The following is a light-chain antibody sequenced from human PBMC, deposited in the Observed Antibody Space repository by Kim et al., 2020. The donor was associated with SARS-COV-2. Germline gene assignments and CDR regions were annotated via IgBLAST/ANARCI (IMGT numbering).Light chain of an antibody. Sequence: SYELTQPPSVSVSPRQTASITCSGDKLGDKYACWYQQTPGQSPVLVIYQDTKRPSGIPERFSGSNSGNTATLTISGTQAMDEADYYCQAWDSSTVVFGGGTQLTVL. CDR2: QDT. V-gene: IGLV3-1*01. CDR1: KLGDKY. CDR3: QAWDSSTVV. J-gene: IGLJ2*01.